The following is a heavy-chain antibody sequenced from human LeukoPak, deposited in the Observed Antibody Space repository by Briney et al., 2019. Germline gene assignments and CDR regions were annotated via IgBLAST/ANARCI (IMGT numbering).Heavy chain of an antibody. CDR3: ARLGGLGYCSSTRCRGNWFDP. CDR2: IYHSGST. V-gene: IGHV4-4*02. Sequence: PSGTLSLTCAVSGGSISSSNRWSWVRQPPGKGLEWIGEIYHSGSTNYNPSLKSRVTISVDKSKKQLSLKLSSVTAADTAVYYCARLGGLGYCSSTRCRGNWFDPWGQGTLVTVSS. D-gene: IGHD2-2*01. J-gene: IGHJ5*02. CDR1: GGSISSSNR.